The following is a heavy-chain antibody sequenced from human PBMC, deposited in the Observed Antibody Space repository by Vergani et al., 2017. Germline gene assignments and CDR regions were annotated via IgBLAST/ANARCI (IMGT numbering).Heavy chain of an antibody. J-gene: IGHJ4*02. CDR1: GFTFSSYS. CDR2: ISSSSSYI. D-gene: IGHD3-22*01. Sequence: EVQLVESGGGLVKSGGSLRLFCAASGFTFSSYSMNWVRQAPGKGLEWVSSISSSSSYIYYADSVKGRFTISRDNAKYSLYLQMNSLRAEDTAVYYCARVETYYYDSSGYYYVDYFDYWGQGTLVTVSS. V-gene: IGHV3-21*01. CDR3: ARVETYYYDSSGYYYVDYFDY.